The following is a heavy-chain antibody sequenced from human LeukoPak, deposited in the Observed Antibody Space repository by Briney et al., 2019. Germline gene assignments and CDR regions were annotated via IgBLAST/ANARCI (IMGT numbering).Heavy chain of an antibody. J-gene: IGHJ6*02. Sequence: QSGGSLRLSCAASGFTFSSYATSWVRQAPGKGLEWVSAISGSGGSTYYADSVKGRFTISRDNSKNTLYLQMNSLRAEDTAVYYCARGQLEWENYYYGMDVWGQGTTVTVSS. CDR1: GFTFSSYA. D-gene: IGHD1-1*01. V-gene: IGHV3-23*01. CDR3: ARGQLEWENYYYGMDV. CDR2: ISGSGGST.